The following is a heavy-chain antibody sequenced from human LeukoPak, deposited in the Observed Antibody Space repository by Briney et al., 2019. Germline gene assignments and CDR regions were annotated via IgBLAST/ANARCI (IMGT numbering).Heavy chain of an antibody. CDR1: GSTFSSYA. V-gene: IGHV1-69*13. Sequence: ASVKVSCKASGSTFSSYAISWVRQAPGQGLEWMGGIIPIFGTANYAQKFQGRVTITADESTSTAYMELSSLRSEDTAVYYCARVQNSYSSSLSDRYYGMDVWGQGTTVTVSS. D-gene: IGHD6-6*01. CDR3: ARVQNSYSSSLSDRYYGMDV. CDR2: IIPIFGTA. J-gene: IGHJ6*02.